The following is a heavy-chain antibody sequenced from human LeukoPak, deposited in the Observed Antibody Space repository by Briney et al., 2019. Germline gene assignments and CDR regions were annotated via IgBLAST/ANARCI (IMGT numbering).Heavy chain of an antibody. CDR2: ISGSGGRP. J-gene: IGHJ4*02. CDR1: GFTFSSCA. CDR3: ARHPEPGYCSSASYHESYFDY. V-gene: IGHV3-23*01. D-gene: IGHD2-2*01. Sequence: GGSLRLSCAASGFTFSSCAMSWVRQAPGKGLEWVSAISGSGGRPYYADSVKGRFTISRDNSKNTLYLQMNSLRAEDTAVYYCARHPEPGYCSSASYHESYFDYWGLGTLVTVSS.